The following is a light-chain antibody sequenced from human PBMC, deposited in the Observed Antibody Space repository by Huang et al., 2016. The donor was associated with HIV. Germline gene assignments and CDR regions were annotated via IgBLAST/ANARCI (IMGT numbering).Light chain of an antibody. CDR3: QQYNDWSPMYT. J-gene: IGKJ2*01. Sequence: EIVMTQSPATLSVSPGERATLSCRASQNVNNNLAWYQHKPGQAPRLLIHGASTRATNIPARYSGSGFGTDFTLTISSLQAEDFAVYYCQQYNDWSPMYTFGQGTKLEIK. CDR2: GAS. V-gene: IGKV3-15*01. CDR1: QNVNNN.